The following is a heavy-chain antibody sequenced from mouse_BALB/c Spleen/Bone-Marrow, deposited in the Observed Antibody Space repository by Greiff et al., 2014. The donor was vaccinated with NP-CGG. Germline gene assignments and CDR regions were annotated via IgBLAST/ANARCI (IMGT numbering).Heavy chain of an antibody. V-gene: IGHV7-3*02. CDR2: IRNKANGYTT. Sequence: EVKLEESGGGLVQPGGSLRLSCATSGFTFTDYYMSWVRQPPGKALEWLGFIRNKANGYTTEYSASVKGRFTISRDNSQSILYLQMNTLRAEDSATYYCARDDYYAMDYWDQGTSVTVSS. CDR1: GFTFTDYY. CDR3: ARDDYYAMDY. J-gene: IGHJ4*01.